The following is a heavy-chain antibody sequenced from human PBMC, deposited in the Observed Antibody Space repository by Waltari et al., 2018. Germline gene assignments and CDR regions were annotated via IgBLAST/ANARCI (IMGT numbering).Heavy chain of an antibody. CDR1: GVTFSSSA. J-gene: IGHJ4*02. V-gene: IGHV3-23*01. Sequence: EVRLLESGGGLVQPGGSLRLSCAASGVTFSSSAMTWVRQAPGKGLDWVSTISDSGGSTYYADSVKGRFTISRDNSKITLYLQMSSLRVEDTAIYYCGKLDYDGNGFPNYFDHWGQGTLVTVSS. CDR2: ISDSGGST. D-gene: IGHD3-22*01. CDR3: GKLDYDGNGFPNYFDH.